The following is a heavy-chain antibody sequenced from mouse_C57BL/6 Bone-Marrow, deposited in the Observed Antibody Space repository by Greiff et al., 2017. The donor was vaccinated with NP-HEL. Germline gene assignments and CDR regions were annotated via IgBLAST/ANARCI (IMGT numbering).Heavy chain of an antibody. CDR2: ISSGGDYI. V-gene: IGHV5-9-1*02. J-gene: IGHJ4*01. Sequence: DVKLVESGEGLVKPGGSLKLSCAASGFTFSSYAMSWVRQTPEKRLEWVAYISSGGDYIYYADTVKGRCTISRDNARNTLYLQLSSLKSEDTAMYYCTRDRPGVYDGYYTYYAMDYWGQGTSVTVSS. D-gene: IGHD2-3*01. CDR3: TRDRPGVYDGYYTYYAMDY. CDR1: GFTFSSYA.